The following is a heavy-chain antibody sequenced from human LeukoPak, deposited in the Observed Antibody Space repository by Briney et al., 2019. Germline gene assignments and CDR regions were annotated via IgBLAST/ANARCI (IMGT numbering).Heavy chain of an antibody. Sequence: PGGSLRLSCAASGFTFSDYYMSWIRQAPGKGLEWVSYISSSSSYTNYADSVKGRFTISRDNAKNSLYLQMNSLRAEDTAVYYCARVPRYCSGGSCYSAYYYYGMDVWGQGTTVTVSS. CDR1: GFTFSDYY. CDR2: ISSSSSYT. V-gene: IGHV3-11*05. J-gene: IGHJ6*02. D-gene: IGHD2-15*01. CDR3: ARVPRYCSGGSCYSAYYYYGMDV.